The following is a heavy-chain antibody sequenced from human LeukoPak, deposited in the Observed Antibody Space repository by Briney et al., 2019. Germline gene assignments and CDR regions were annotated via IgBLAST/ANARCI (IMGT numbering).Heavy chain of an antibody. CDR3: AKSVAIYFYYGLDV. V-gene: IGHV3-23*01. CDR1: GFAFSSYA. CDR2: ISGSGNRT. J-gene: IGHJ6*02. Sequence: PGGSLRLSCAASGFAFSSYAMSWVRQAPGKGLEWVSSISGSGNRTYYADSVKGRFTISRDNSKNTLFLQMNSLRAEDTAVYYCAKSVAIYFYYGLDVWGQGTTVTVSS. D-gene: IGHD3-3*01.